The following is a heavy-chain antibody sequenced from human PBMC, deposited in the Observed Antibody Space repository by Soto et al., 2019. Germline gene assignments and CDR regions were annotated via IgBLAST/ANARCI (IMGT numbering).Heavy chain of an antibody. CDR3: AGFFGYKYGRVDP. J-gene: IGHJ5*02. CDR1: GVSFSDYY. CDR2: INHSGST. V-gene: IGHV4-34*01. D-gene: IGHD5-18*01. Sequence: SETLSLTCAVYGVSFSDYYWSWVRQPPGKGLEWIGEINHSGSTNYNASLQSRATISVDTSKNQFSLKLRSVTAADTSMYYCAGFFGYKYGRVDPWGQGTQVTVS.